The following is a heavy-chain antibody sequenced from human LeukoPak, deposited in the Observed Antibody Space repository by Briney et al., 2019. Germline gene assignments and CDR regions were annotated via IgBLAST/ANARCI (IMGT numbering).Heavy chain of an antibody. CDR2: INHSGST. V-gene: IGHV4-34*01. J-gene: IGHJ3*02. CDR3: ARSPAYYGSGGRRAFDI. D-gene: IGHD3-10*01. Sequence: KASETLSLTCAVYGGSFSGYYWSWIRQPPGKGLEWIGEINHSGSTNYNPSLKSRVTISVDASKNQFSLKLSSVTAADTAVYYCARSPAYYGSGGRRAFDIWGQGTMVTVSS. CDR1: GGSFSGYY.